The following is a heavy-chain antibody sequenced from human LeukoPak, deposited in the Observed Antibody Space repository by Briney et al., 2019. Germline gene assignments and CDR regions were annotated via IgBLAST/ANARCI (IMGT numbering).Heavy chain of an antibody. J-gene: IGHJ4*02. D-gene: IGHD1-26*01. V-gene: IGHV3-23*01. CDR3: AKDASSGTYYDY. CDR1: GFSFSAYD. Sequence: SGGPLRLPCAASGFSFSAYDMSWVRQAPGKGLECVSAISASGGSTYTADSVKGRITISRDNSKNTLYLEVNSLRADDTAVYYCAKDASSGTYYDYWGRGILVTVSS. CDR2: ISASGGST.